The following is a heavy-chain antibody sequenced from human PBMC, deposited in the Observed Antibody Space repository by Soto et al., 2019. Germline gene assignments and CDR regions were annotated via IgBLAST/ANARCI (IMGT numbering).Heavy chain of an antibody. CDR3: ARRAGQRYFDL. J-gene: IGHJ2*01. V-gene: IGHV4-59*08. CDR1: GGSISSYY. D-gene: IGHD6-19*01. CDR2: IYYSGST. Sequence: QVQLQESGPGLVKPSETLSLTCTVSGGSISSYYWSWIRQPPGKGLEWIGYIYYSGSTNYNPSLKRRGTISVDTSKNQFPLKLSSVTAADTAVYYCARRAGQRYFDLWGRGTLVTVSS.